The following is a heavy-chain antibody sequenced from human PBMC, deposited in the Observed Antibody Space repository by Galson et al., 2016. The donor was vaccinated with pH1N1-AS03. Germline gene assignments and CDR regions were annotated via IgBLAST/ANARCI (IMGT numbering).Heavy chain of an antibody. CDR3: AREDSSGYFLINS. D-gene: IGHD3-22*01. V-gene: IGHV4-59*01. J-gene: IGHJ4*02. CDR1: GDSLNFYY. Sequence: SETLSLTCTVSGDSLNFYYWSWIRQPPGKGLEWIAYVHYSGITNYSPSLRSRVTISLDMSKNQFSLNLRSVTAADTAVYYCAREDSSGYFLINSWGQGTLVTVPS. CDR2: VHYSGIT.